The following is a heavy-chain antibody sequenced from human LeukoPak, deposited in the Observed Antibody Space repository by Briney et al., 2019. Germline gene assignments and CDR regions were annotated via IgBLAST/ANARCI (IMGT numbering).Heavy chain of an antibody. CDR3: ARDVPLNCYYGMDV. CDR1: GYTFTSYA. J-gene: IGHJ6*02. CDR2: INTNTGNP. V-gene: IGHV7-4-1*02. Sequence: GASVKVSCKASGYTFTSYAMNWVRQAPGQGLEWMGWINTNTGNPTYAQGFTGRFVFSLDTSVSTAYLQISSLKAEDTAVYYCARDVPLNCYYGMDVWGQGTTVTVSS.